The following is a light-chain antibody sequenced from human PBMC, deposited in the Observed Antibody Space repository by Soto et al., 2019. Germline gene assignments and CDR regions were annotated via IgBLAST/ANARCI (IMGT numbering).Light chain of an antibody. CDR2: DVS. V-gene: IGLV2-14*01. CDR3: SSYTSSSPSRVV. Sequence: QSVLTQPASVSGSPGQSITISCTGTSSDVGGYNYVSWYQQHPGKAPKLMIYDVSNRPSGVSNRFSGSKSGNTASLTISGLQAEDEADYYCSSYTSSSPSRVVFGGGTQLTVL. J-gene: IGLJ2*01. CDR1: SSDVGGYNY.